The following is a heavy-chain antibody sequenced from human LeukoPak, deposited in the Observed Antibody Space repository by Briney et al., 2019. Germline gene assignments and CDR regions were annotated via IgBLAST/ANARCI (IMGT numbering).Heavy chain of an antibody. CDR2: INTNTGNP. CDR3: ARESPELELQACFDY. V-gene: IGHV7-4-1*02. CDR1: GYTFTSYA. J-gene: IGHJ4*02. D-gene: IGHD1-7*01. Sequence: ASVKVSCKASGYTFTSYAMNWVRQAPGQGLEWMGWINTNTGNPTYAQGFTGRFVLSLDTSVSTAYLQISSLKAEDTAVYYCARESPELELQACFDYWGQGTLVTVSS.